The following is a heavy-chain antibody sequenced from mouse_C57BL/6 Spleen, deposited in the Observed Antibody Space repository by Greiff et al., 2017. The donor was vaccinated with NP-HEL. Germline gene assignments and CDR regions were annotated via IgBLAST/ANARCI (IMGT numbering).Heavy chain of an antibody. CDR3: ARSGRYYYGSSHWYFDV. J-gene: IGHJ1*03. CDR1: GYTFTSYW. CDR2: INPSNGGT. V-gene: IGHV1-53*01. Sequence: QVQLQQPGTGLVKPGASVKLSCKASGYTFTSYWMHWVKQRPGQGLEWIGNINPSNGGTNYNEKFKSKATLTVDKSSSTAYMQLSSLTSEDSAVYYCARSGRYYYGSSHWYFDVWGTGTTVTVSS. D-gene: IGHD1-1*01.